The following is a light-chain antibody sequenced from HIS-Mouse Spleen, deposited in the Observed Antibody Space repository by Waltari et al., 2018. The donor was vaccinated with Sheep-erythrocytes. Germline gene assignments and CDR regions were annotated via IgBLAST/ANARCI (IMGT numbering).Light chain of an antibody. CDR3: CSYAGSYNHV. J-gene: IGLJ1*01. V-gene: IGLV2-11*01. CDR2: DVS. Sequence: QSALTQPRSVSGSPGQSVTLSCPGTSSDVGGYNHVFWYQQHPGKAPKLMIYDVSKRPSGVPDRFSGSKSGNTASLTISGLQAEDEADYYCCSYAGSYNHVFATGTKVTVL. CDR1: SSDVGGYNH.